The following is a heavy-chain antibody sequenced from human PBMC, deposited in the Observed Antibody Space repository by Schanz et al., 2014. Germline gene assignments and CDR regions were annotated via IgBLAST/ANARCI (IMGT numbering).Heavy chain of an antibody. CDR1: GYTFTSYY. Sequence: QVQLVQSGAEVKKPGASVKVSCEASGYTFTSYYIHWFRQAPGQGLEWMGLINPSVGNTNYAQKFRGRVTVTRDTSTSTSYMELRSLTSDDTAVYYCARDGEAAAGCDYWGQGTLVTVSS. J-gene: IGHJ4*02. D-gene: IGHD6-13*01. V-gene: IGHV1-46*01. CDR3: ARDGEAAAGCDY. CDR2: INPSVGNT.